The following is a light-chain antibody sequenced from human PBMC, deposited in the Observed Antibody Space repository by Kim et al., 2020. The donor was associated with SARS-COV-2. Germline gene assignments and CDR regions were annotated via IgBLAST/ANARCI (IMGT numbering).Light chain of an antibody. Sequence: VAPGQTASIPGSGDKLGDKYACWYQQKPGQSPVLVIYQDSKRPSGIPERFSGSNSGNTATLTISGTQAMDEADYYCQAWDSSTAVFGGGTQLTVL. CDR1: KLGDKY. CDR3: QAWDSSTAV. CDR2: QDS. J-gene: IGLJ3*02. V-gene: IGLV3-1*01.